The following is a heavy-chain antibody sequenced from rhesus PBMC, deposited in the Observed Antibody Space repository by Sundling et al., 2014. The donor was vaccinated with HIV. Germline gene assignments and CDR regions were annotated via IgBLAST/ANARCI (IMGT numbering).Heavy chain of an antibody. Sequence: EVQLVESGGGWVQPGGSLKISCAVSGFTFSSYDMSWVRQAPGKGLEWVAAINNGGGSTYYADSVKGRFTISRDNSKNTLSLQMNSLRAEDTAVYYCAKVNWNDYYSYWGQGVLVTVSS. CDR3: AKVNWNDYYSY. D-gene: IGHD3-22*01. J-gene: IGHJ4*01. CDR1: GFTFSSYD. V-gene: IGHV3-103*01. CDR2: INNGGGST.